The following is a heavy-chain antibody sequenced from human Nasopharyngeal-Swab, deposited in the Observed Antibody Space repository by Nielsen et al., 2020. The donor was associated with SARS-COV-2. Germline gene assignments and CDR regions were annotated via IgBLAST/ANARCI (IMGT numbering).Heavy chain of an antibody. CDR2: ISSSSSYI. D-gene: IGHD6-13*01. CDR3: ARDSSSWYDYCDY. CDR1: GFTFSSYS. J-gene: IGHJ4*02. V-gene: IGHV3-21*01. Sequence: GESLKISCAASGFTFSSYSMNWVRQAPGKGLEWVSSISSSSSYIYYADSVKGRFTISRDNAKNSLYLQMNSLRAEDTAVYYCARDSSSWYDYCDYRGQGTLVTVSS.